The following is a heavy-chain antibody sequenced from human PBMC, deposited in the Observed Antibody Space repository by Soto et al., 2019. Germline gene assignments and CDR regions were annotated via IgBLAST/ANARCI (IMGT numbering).Heavy chain of an antibody. CDR1: GFTFRSYS. CDR2: ISSSSSYI. D-gene: IGHD5-12*01. V-gene: IGHV3-21*01. J-gene: IGHJ4*02. CDR3: ARGTRRDGYNYVYY. Sequence: PGGSLRLSCAASGFTFRSYSINWVRQAPGKGLEWVSSISSSSSYIYYADSVKGRFTISGDNAKNSLYLQMNSLRAEDTAVYYCARGTRRDGYNYVYYWGQGTLVTVSS.